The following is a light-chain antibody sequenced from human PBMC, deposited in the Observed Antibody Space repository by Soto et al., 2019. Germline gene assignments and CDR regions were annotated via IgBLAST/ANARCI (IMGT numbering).Light chain of an antibody. V-gene: IGLV2-14*01. CDR1: SSDVGNYIF. CDR3: VSYTTSAYYV. J-gene: IGLJ1*01. CDR2: DIN. Sequence: QSVLSHPASVSWSPGHLITISCTGTSSDVGNYIFVSWYRQHPGKAPKLMIYDINNRPSGVSNRFSGSKSGNTASLTISGLQAEEEADYYCVSYTTSAYYVFGTGTKVTVL.